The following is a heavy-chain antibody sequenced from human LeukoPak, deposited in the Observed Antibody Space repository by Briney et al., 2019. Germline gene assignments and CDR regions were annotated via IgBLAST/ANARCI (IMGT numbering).Heavy chain of an antibody. J-gene: IGHJ4*02. CDR3: ARISGDDTYYFDY. V-gene: IGHV4-4*02. D-gene: IGHD1-1*01. Sequence: SETLSLTCAVSGGSISSSNWWRWVRQPPGKGLEWIGEIYHSGSTNYNPSLKSRVTISVDKSKNQFSLKLSSVTAADTAVYYCARISGDDTYYFDYWGQGTLVTVSS. CDR2: IYHSGST. CDR1: GGSISSSNW.